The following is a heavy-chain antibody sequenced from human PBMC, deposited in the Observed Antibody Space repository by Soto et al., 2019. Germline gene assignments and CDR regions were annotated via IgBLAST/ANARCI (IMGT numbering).Heavy chain of an antibody. V-gene: IGHV1-69*02. D-gene: IGHD2-2*01. Sequence: QVQLVQSGAEVKKPGSSVKDSCKASGGTFSSYTVSWVRQAPGQGLEWMGRIIPILGIANYAQKFQGRVTITADKSTSTAYMELSSLRCADTAVYYCARGSTRYFDLWGRGTLVTVSS. CDR3: ARGSTRYFDL. CDR1: GGTFSSYT. J-gene: IGHJ2*01. CDR2: IIPILGIA.